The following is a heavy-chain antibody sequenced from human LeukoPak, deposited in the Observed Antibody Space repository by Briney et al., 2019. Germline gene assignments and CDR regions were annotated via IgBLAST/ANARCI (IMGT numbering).Heavy chain of an antibody. CDR2: ISGSGGST. J-gene: IGHJ4*02. V-gene: IGHV3-23*01. CDR1: GFTFTNYA. Sequence: GGSLRLSCAASGFTFTNYAMSWVRQAPGKGLEWVSGISGSGGSTYHADSVKGRFTISRDNSKNTLFLQMNSLRAEDTAVYYCAKDPYGSGNYRFDYWGQGTLVTVSS. CDR3: AKDPYGSGNYRFDY. D-gene: IGHD3-10*01.